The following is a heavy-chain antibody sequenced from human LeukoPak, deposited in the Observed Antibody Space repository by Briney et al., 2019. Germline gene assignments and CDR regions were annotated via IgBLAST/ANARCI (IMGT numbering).Heavy chain of an antibody. CDR3: AREVIIVGDSDAFDL. V-gene: IGHV4-30-4*08. CDR2: IFYDGRA. CDR1: GGSISSANHF. Sequence: SQTLSLTCTISGGSISSANHFWSWVRQSPGEGLEWIGYIFYDGRAHYGPSLRSRLSMSIDVSKNQFSLSLGSVTAADTAIYYCAREVIIVGDSDAFDLWGHGTMVTVSS. J-gene: IGHJ3*01. D-gene: IGHD1-26*01.